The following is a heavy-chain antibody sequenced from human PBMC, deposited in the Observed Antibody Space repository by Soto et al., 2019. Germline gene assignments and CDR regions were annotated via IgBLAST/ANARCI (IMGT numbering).Heavy chain of an antibody. CDR1: GFTFSSYD. J-gene: IGHJ6*02. CDR2: IGTAGDT. Sequence: GGSLRLSCAASGFTFSSYDMHWVRQATGKGLEWVSAIGTAGDTYYPGSVKGRFTISRENAKNSLYLQMNSLRAEDTAVYYCARELRGSGSYFRSYYYYGMDVWGQGTTVTVSS. CDR3: ARELRGSGSYFRSYYYYGMDV. D-gene: IGHD3-10*01. V-gene: IGHV3-13*01.